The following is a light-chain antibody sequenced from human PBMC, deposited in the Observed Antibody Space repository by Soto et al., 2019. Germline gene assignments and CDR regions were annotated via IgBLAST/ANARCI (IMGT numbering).Light chain of an antibody. J-gene: IGKJ4*01. CDR2: GAS. V-gene: IGKV3D-15*01. CDR1: QSVSSN. Sequence: ETVVTQSPVTLSVSPGQRATLSCRASQSVSSNLAWYQQKPGQAPRLVMYGASIRATGTPARFSGSGSGTEFTLTISSLQSEDFAVYYCQQYNNWPLTFGGGTKVDSK. CDR3: QQYNNWPLT.